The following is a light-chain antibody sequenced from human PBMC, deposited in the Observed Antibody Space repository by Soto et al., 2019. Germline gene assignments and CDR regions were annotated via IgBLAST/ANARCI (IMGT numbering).Light chain of an antibody. V-gene: IGLV2-8*01. CDR1: SSDVGGYNY. CDR2: DVS. Sequence: QSALTQPPSASGSPGQSVAISCTGTSSDVGGYNYVSWFQHHPGKAPKLMIYDVSKRPSGVPDRFSGSKSGNTASLTVSGLQAEDEADYYCCSYGGSNNLVFGGGTQLTVL. CDR3: CSYGGSNNLV. J-gene: IGLJ2*01.